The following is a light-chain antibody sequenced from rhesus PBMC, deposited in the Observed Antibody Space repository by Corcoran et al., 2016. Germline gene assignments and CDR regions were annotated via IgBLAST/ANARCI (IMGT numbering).Light chain of an antibody. V-gene: IGKV1-74*01. Sequence: DIQMTQSPSSLSASVGDRVTITCRTSENVNNYLNWYQPKPGKAPKLLINKASTLQSGVPSRFSGSGPGTDYTFTISSLQSEDVATDYCQHNYGTPFTFGPGTKLDIK. CDR2: KAS. CDR1: ENVNNY. J-gene: IGKJ3*01. CDR3: QHNYGTPFT.